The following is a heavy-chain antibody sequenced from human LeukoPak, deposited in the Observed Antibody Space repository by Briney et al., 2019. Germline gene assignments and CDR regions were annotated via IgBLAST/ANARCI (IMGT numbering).Heavy chain of an antibody. CDR3: ARAGSYRFDY. D-gene: IGHD1-26*01. V-gene: IGHV3-74*01. J-gene: IGHJ4*02. CDR2: IKTDGSII. Sequence: GGSLRLSCAASTFTVRNNFMSWVRQAPGKGLEWVSRIKTDGSIINYADSVKGRFTISRDDAKNTLYLQMNSLRAEDTAVYYCARAGSYRFDYWGLGTLVTVSS. CDR1: TFTVRNNF.